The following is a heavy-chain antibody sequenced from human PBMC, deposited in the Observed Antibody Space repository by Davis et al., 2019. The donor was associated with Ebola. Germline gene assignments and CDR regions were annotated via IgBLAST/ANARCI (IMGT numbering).Heavy chain of an antibody. V-gene: IGHV1-2*04. CDR2: INPNSGGT. CDR1: GYTFTGYY. Sequence: ASVKVSCKASGYTFTGYYMHWVRQAPGQGLEWMGWINPNSGGTNYAQKFQGWVTMTRDTSISTAYMELSRLRSDDTAVYYCSRSLGIYYGSGSSPFDPWGQGTLVTVSS. CDR3: SRSLGIYYGSGSSPFDP. D-gene: IGHD3-10*01. J-gene: IGHJ5*02.